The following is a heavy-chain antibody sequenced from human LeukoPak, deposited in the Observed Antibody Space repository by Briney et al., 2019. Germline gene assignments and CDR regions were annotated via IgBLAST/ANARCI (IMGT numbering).Heavy chain of an antibody. CDR3: AGADYGDYPTY. D-gene: IGHD4-17*01. CDR1: GGSISTGREY. J-gene: IGHJ4*02. V-gene: IGHV4-61*01. CDR2: IYYSGST. Sequence: SQTLTLTCTVSGGSISTGREYWSWIRQPPGKGLEWIGYIYYSGSTNYNPSLKSRVTISVDTSKNQFSLKLSSVTAADTAVYYCAGADYGDYPTYWGQGTLVTVSS.